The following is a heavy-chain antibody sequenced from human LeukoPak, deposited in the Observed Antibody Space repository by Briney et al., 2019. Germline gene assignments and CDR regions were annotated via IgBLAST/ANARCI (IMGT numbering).Heavy chain of an antibody. D-gene: IGHD5-18*01. Sequence: GRSLRLSCPPSGFTFTIYAMHWASQAPGEGLGWEAVISYDGSNKYYADSVKGRFTISRDNSKNTLYLQMNSLRAEDTAVYYCARGRELWLRAPFDYWGQGTLVTVSS. CDR1: GFTFTIYA. CDR2: ISYDGSNK. V-gene: IGHV3-30*01. CDR3: ARGRELWLRAPFDY. J-gene: IGHJ4*02.